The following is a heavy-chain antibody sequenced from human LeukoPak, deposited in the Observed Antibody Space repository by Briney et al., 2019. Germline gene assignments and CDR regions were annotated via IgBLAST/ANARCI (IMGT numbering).Heavy chain of an antibody. J-gene: IGHJ4*02. D-gene: IGHD6-19*01. CDR1: GFSFSIYF. Sequence: PGGSLRLSCAASGFSFSIYFMNWVRQAPGKGLEWVSAISGSGGSTYYADSVKGRFTISRDNSKKTLYLQMNSLRAEDTAVYCCAKQSPPLKQWLVLYDMEYYFDYWGQGTLVTVSS. V-gene: IGHV3-23*01. CDR3: AKQSPPLKQWLVLYDMEYYFDY. CDR2: ISGSGGST.